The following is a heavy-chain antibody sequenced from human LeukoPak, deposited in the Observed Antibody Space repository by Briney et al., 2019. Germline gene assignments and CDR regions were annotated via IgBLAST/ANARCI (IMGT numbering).Heavy chain of an antibody. J-gene: IGHJ4*02. V-gene: IGHV4-4*02. D-gene: IGHD6-13*01. Sequence: SETLSLTCAVSGGSISGSNWWSWVRQPPGKGLEWIGEIYHSGSTNYNPSLKSRVTISVDKSKNQFSLKLSSVTAADTAVYYCASLPQYSSSYKIDYWGQGTLVTVSS. CDR2: IYHSGST. CDR3: ASLPQYSSSYKIDY. CDR1: GGSISGSNW.